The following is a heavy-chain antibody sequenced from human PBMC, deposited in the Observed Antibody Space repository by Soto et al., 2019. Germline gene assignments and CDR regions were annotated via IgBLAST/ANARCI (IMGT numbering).Heavy chain of an antibody. D-gene: IGHD5-18*01. CDR3: SIFQRDSAMGYFDY. CDR2: IYYGGST. J-gene: IGHJ4*02. Sequence: SETLSLTCTVSGDSISTDHWSWIRQSPGKGLEWIGFIYYGGSTNYNPSLKSRVTISVDTPKNQFSLKLTSVTAADTAVYYCSIFQRDSAMGYFDYWGQGTVVTVSS. V-gene: IGHV4-59*08. CDR1: GDSISTDH.